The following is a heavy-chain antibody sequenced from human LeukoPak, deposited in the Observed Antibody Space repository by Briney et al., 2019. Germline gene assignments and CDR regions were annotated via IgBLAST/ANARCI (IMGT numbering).Heavy chain of an antibody. CDR2: IYSGGKT. CDR1: GFTVSGNY. CDR3: ARGREQWLAFFDY. V-gene: IGHV3-53*01. D-gene: IGHD6-19*01. Sequence: PGGSLRLSCAASGFTVSGNYMNWVRQAPGKGLEWVSVIYSGGKTYYADSVKGRFSISRDNSKNTLYLQMNSLRAEDTAVYYCARGREQWLAFFDYWGQGTLVTVSS. J-gene: IGHJ4*02.